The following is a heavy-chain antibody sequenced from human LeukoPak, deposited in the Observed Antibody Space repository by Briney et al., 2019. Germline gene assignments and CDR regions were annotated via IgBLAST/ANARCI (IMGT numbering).Heavy chain of an antibody. CDR3: AKDRGCPDY. Sequence: GGPRSLSCAASGFTFSSYGRHWVRQVPGKGLEWVAVISYVGSKKYYADSVKGRLPTSRDNSKNKLYLQLNSLRAEDTAVYYCAKDRGCPDYWGQGTLVTVSS. J-gene: IGHJ4*02. CDR2: ISYVGSKK. CDR1: GFTFSSYG. D-gene: IGHD3-16*01. V-gene: IGHV3-30*18.